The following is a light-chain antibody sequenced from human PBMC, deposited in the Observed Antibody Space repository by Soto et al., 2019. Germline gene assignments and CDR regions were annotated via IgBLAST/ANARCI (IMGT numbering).Light chain of an antibody. CDR3: QQYNNWPPWT. V-gene: IGKV3-15*01. Sequence: EIMMTQSPATLSVSPGESATLSCRASQRISRNLAWYQQKPGQAPRLLIYDASTRATAIPARFSGSGSETEFTLTISSLQSENSAVYYCQQYNNWPPWTFGQGTKVEIK. J-gene: IGKJ1*01. CDR2: DAS. CDR1: QRISRN.